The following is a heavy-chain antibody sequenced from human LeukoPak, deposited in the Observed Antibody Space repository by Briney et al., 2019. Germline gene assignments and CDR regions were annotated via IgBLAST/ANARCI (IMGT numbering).Heavy chain of an antibody. CDR1: VYTFTSYD. CDR3: ARAPSISGTTPPGG. Sequence: ASVKVSYKASVYTFTSYDINWVRQATGQGLEWTGWMNPNSGNTGYAQKFQGRVTMTRNTTISTAYMELSSLRSGDTAVYYCARAPSISGTTPPGGWGQGTLVSVSS. CDR2: MNPNSGNT. V-gene: IGHV1-8*01. J-gene: IGHJ4*02. D-gene: IGHD1-7*01.